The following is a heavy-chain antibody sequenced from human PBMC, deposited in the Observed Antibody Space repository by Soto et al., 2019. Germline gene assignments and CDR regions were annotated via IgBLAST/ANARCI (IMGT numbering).Heavy chain of an antibody. CDR2: IYHSGST. Sequence: QLQLQESGSGLVKPSQTLSLTCAVSGGSISSGGYSWSWIRQPPGKGLEWIGYIYHSGSTYYNPSRKRRVPISGDRSKNQFCLRLSSVTAADTAVYYCARAAGYSRSWYVFDYWGQGTLVTVSS. CDR3: ARAAGYSRSWYVFDY. V-gene: IGHV4-30-2*01. J-gene: IGHJ4*02. CDR1: GGSISSGGYS. D-gene: IGHD6-13*01.